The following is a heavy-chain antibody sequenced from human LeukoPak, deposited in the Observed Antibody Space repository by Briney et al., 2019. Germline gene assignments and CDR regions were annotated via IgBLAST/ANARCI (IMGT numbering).Heavy chain of an antibody. CDR2: ISRSTSAI. CDR3: ARDPTHSTGPWYYGMDV. V-gene: IGHV3-48*02. J-gene: IGHJ6*02. Sequence: GGSLRLSCAASGFTFSSYNMNWVRQAPGEGLEWVSYISRSTSAIYYADSVKGRFTISRDNAKNSLYLQMNSLRDEDTAVYYCARDPTHSTGPWYYGMDVWGQGTTVTVSS. CDR1: GFTFSSYN. D-gene: IGHD6-19*01.